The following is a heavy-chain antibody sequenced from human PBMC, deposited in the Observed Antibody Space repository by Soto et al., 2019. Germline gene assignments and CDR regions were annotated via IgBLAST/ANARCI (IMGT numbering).Heavy chain of an antibody. V-gene: IGHV4-4*07. CDR1: DDSSGGRN. J-gene: IGHJ6*02. CDR2: IYISGST. Sequence: LSLTRTFADDSSGGRNRSWDRQPAGDCLWWMGRIYISGSTTYNPSLQSRVTMPLDTAKKQSSLILSSVTAADSALYDCAPPSVAGGTCDWGQGTTVTVSS. CDR3: APPSVAGGTCD. D-gene: IGHD6-19*01.